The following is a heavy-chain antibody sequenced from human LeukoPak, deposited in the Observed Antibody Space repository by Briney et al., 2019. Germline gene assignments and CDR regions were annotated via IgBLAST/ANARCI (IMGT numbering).Heavy chain of an antibody. CDR2: IYYSGST. CDR1: GGSISSYY. V-gene: IGHV4-59*01. CDR3: ARVAVGAYFDY. J-gene: IGHJ4*02. Sequence: SETLSLTCTVSGGSISSYYWSWIRQPPGKGLEWIGYIYYSGSTNYNPSLKSRVTISVDTSKNQFSLKLSSVTAADTAVHYCARVAVGAYFDYWGQGTLVTVSS. D-gene: IGHD1-26*01.